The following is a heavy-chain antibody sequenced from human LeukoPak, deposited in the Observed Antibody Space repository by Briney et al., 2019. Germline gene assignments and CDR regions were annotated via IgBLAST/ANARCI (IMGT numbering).Heavy chain of an antibody. Sequence: PGGSLRLSCAASGLTFSNYNMNWVRQAPGKGLEWVSSISSSSSYIYYADSVKGRFTISRDNAKNSLYLQMNSLRAEDTAVYYCARDRPTYYDILTGYYRIGGAFDIWGQGTMVTVSS. CDR2: ISSSSSYI. V-gene: IGHV3-21*01. CDR1: GLTFSNYN. D-gene: IGHD3-9*01. J-gene: IGHJ3*02. CDR3: ARDRPTYYDILTGYYRIGGAFDI.